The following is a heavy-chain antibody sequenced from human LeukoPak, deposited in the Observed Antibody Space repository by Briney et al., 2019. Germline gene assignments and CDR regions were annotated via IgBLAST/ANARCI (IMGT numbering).Heavy chain of an antibody. J-gene: IGHJ4*02. Sequence: SETLSLTCSISGDSITSYFWTWIRQPRGKGLEWIGYMYTSGPANYNPSLKGRVTISGDTSKNLFTLNLKSVTAADTATYFCAALPYTTAWRECWGLGTLVTVSS. D-gene: IGHD2-2*02. CDR1: GDSITSYF. V-gene: IGHV4-4*08. CDR3: AALPYTTAWREC. CDR2: MYTSGPA.